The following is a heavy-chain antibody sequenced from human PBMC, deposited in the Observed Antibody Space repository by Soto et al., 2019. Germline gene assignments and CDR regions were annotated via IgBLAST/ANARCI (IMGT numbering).Heavy chain of an antibody. J-gene: IGHJ5*02. CDR3: ASVVGYCSSTSCTEGWFDP. D-gene: IGHD2-2*01. V-gene: IGHV5-51*01. Sequence: GESLKISCKGSGYSFTSYWIGWVRQMPGKGLEWMGIIYPGDSDTRYSPSFQGQVTISADKSISTAYLQWSSLKASDTAMYYRASVVGYCSSTSCTEGWFDPWGQGTLVTVSS. CDR2: IYPGDSDT. CDR1: GYSFTSYW.